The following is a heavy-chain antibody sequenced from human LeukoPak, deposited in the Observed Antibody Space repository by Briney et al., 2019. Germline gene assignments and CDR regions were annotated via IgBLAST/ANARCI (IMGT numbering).Heavy chain of an antibody. CDR1: GGSISNTNW. Sequence: SGTLSLTCGVSGGSISNTNWWSRVRQPPGQGLEWIGEISLTGLTHYNPSLESRVTVSLDKSKNQLSLNLTSVTAADTAVYYCSRENGAFYPFGYWGQGTLVTV. CDR3: SRENGAFYPFGY. J-gene: IGHJ4*02. V-gene: IGHV4-4*02. CDR2: ISLTGLT. D-gene: IGHD2-8*01.